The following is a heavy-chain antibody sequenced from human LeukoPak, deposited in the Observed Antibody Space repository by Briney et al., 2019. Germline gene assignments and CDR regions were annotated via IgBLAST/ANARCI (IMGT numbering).Heavy chain of an antibody. CDR1: GFTFSSYS. Sequence: GRTLRLSCAASGFTFSSYSTNWVRQAPGKGLECVSSISSSSSYKYYTDSVEGRFTISRDNPKNSLYLQMHRLSAEDTDVSYCARVIDDFGTASTNVHDYGGEGTLVTVPS. CDR3: ARVIDDFGTASTNVHDY. D-gene: IGHD3-3*01. V-gene: IGHV3-21*01. J-gene: IGHJ4*02. CDR2: ISSSSSYK.